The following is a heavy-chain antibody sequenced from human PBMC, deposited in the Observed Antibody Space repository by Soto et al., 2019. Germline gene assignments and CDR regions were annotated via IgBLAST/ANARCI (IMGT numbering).Heavy chain of an antibody. D-gene: IGHD2-2*01. Sequence: QITLKESGPPLVKPTQTLTLTCTFSGFSLSTSGVGVGWIRQPPGKVLEWLALIYWDDDKRYSPALKSRLTITKDTSKNQVVLRMTNMDPVDTATYFCAKSRDAYIQFDYWGQGTPVTVSS. J-gene: IGHJ4*02. CDR3: AKSRDAYIQFDY. CDR1: GFSLSTSGVG. V-gene: IGHV2-5*02. CDR2: IYWDDDK.